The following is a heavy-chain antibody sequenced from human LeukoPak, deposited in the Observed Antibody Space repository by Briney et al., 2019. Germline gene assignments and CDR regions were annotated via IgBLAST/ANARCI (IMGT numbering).Heavy chain of an antibody. CDR1: GYTFTSYD. CDR3: ARGPSWTGYSQPYYFDY. V-gene: IGHV1-8*03. J-gene: IGHJ4*02. D-gene: IGHD3/OR15-3a*01. Sequence: ASVNVSCKASGYTFTSYDINWVRQAAGQGLEWMGWMNPNSGNTGYAQKFQGRVTITSNTSISTAYIELSSLRSEDTAVYSCARGPSWTGYSQPYYFDYWGRGTLVTVSS. CDR2: MNPNSGNT.